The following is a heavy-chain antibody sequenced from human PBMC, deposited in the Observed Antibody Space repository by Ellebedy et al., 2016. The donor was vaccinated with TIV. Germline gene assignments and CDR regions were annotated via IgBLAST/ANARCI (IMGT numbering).Heavy chain of an antibody. CDR3: AKDRGGTPSYYYYGMDV. Sequence: GESLKISXAASGFTFSSYGMHWVRQAPGKGLEWVAVISYDGSNKYYADSVKGRFTISRDNSKNTLYLQMNSLRAEDTAVYYCAKDRGGTPSYYYYGMDVWGQGTTVTVSS. V-gene: IGHV3-30*18. D-gene: IGHD2-15*01. J-gene: IGHJ6*02. CDR2: ISYDGSNK. CDR1: GFTFSSYG.